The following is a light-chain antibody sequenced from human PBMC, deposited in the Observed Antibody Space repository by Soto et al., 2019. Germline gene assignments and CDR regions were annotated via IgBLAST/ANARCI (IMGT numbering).Light chain of an antibody. CDR3: QHFGNSVRWT. CDR2: GAS. Sequence: EIVLTQSPGTLSLSPGERATLSCRASQSVSSTYLAWYQQRPGQAPRLLIYGASSRATGVPDRFSGSWSGTDFTLTISRLEPEDFAVYYCQHFGNSVRWTFGQGTRVEVK. V-gene: IGKV3-20*01. CDR1: QSVSSTY. J-gene: IGKJ1*01.